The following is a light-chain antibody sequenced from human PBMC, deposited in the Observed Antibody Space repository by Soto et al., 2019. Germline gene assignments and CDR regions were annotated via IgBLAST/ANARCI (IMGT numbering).Light chain of an antibody. CDR3: QQYNNWPRT. V-gene: IGKV3-15*01. CDR2: GAS. Sequence: EIVMTQSPATLSVSPGERATLSCRASQSVSSNLAWYQQKPGQAPRLLIYGASTRATGIPARFSGSGSGTEFTLTISSLQSEEVAVYYGQQYNNWPRTFGQGTKVEIK. CDR1: QSVSSN. J-gene: IGKJ1*01.